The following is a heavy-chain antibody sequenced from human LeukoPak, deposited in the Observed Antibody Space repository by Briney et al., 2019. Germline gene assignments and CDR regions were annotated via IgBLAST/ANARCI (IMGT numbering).Heavy chain of an antibody. CDR1: GFTVSSNY. D-gene: IGHD4-17*01. J-gene: IGHJ4*02. CDR2: IYSGGST. Sequence: SGGSLRLSWAASGFTVSSNYMSLARQAPGKGLEWVSVIYSGGSTYYADSVKGRFTISRDNSKNTLYLQMNSLRAEDTAVYYCARLAFHQIFPEVDGDYRFDYWGQGTLVTVSS. V-gene: IGHV3-53*01. CDR3: ARLAFHQIFPEVDGDYRFDY.